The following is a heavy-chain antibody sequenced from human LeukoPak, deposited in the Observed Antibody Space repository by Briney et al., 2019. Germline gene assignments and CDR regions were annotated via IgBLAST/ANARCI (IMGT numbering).Heavy chain of an antibody. J-gene: IGHJ5*01. CDR3: ARGVSSSWFSSWFDS. D-gene: IGHD3-22*01. V-gene: IGHV1-2*02. CDR2: MDPNTGGT. CDR1: GYNFFDYY. Sequence: ASVKVSCKTSGYNFFDYYINWVRQAPGQGLEWMAWMDPNTGGTKFAQRFQGRVTMTRDTSISTAYMELSRLTSDDTAVYYCARGVSSSWFSSWFDSWGQGTLVSVSS.